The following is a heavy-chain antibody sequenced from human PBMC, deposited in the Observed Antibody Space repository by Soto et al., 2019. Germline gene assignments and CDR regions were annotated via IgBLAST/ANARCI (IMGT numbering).Heavy chain of an antibody. CDR3: AGSGATVTNPYYYYYYGMDV. Sequence: ASVKVSCKGSGYTFTSYAMHWVRQALGQRLEWMGWINAGNGNTKYSQKFQGRVTITRDTSASTAYMELSSLRSEDTAVYYCAGSGATVTNPYYYYYYGMDVWGQGTTVTVSS. D-gene: IGHD4-17*01. CDR2: INAGNGNT. J-gene: IGHJ6*02. CDR1: GYTFTSYA. V-gene: IGHV1-3*01.